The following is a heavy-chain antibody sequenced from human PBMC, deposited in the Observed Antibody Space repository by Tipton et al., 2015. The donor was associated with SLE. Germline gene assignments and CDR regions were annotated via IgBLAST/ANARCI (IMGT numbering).Heavy chain of an antibody. CDR3: TRDRGDGGYD. V-gene: IGHV3-23*01. D-gene: IGHD2-15*01. Sequence: SLRLSCAASGVTFGGYAMSWVRQAPGKGLEWVSAISGSGASKYYTDSVKGRFTISRDNSKNTVYLQMNSLRPEDTAVYYCTRDRGDGGYDWGQGTLVTVSS. CDR2: ISGSGASK. CDR1: GVTFGGYA. J-gene: IGHJ4*02.